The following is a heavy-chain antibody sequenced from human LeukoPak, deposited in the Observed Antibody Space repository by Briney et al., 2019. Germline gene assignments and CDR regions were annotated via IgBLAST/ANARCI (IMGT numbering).Heavy chain of an antibody. CDR2: ISGSGGST. CDR3: AKDWENYYDSSGYYPFDY. Sequence: GGSLRLSCAASGFTFSSYAMSWVRQAPGKGLEWVSAISGSGGSTYYADSVKGRFTLSRDNSKNTLYLQMNSLRAEDTAVYYCAKDWENYYDSSGYYPFDYWGQGTLVTVSS. D-gene: IGHD3-22*01. CDR1: GFTFSSYA. J-gene: IGHJ4*02. V-gene: IGHV3-23*01.